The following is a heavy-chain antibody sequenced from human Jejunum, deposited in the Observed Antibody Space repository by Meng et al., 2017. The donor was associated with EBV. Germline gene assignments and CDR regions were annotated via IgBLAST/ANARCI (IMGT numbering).Heavy chain of an antibody. CDR3: VRDSSFNVH. Sequence: LGRAGGGRVKPGGSPRLSCAASGFTFSSSSMNWVRQAPGKGLEWVSYISSGSSFIYYADSVKGRFTISRDDAKNSLSLQMNNLGADDTAVYYCVRDSSFNVHWGQGTLVTVSS. CDR2: ISSGSSFI. D-gene: IGHD3-16*02. J-gene: IGHJ4*02. V-gene: IGHV3-21*02. CDR1: GFTFSSSS.